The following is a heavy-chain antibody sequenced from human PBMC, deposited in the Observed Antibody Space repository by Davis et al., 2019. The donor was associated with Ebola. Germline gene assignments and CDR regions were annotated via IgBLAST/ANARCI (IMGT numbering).Heavy chain of an antibody. J-gene: IGHJ4*02. D-gene: IGHD6-19*01. CDR2: ISAYNGNT. Sequence: ASVKVSCKASGYTFTSYGISWVRQAPGQGLEWMGWISAYNGNTNYAQKFQGRVTMTRDTSISTAYMELSRLRSDDTAVYYCARENSSGWYYFDYWGQGTLVTVSS. CDR3: ARENSSGWYYFDY. V-gene: IGHV1-18*01. CDR1: GYTFTSYG.